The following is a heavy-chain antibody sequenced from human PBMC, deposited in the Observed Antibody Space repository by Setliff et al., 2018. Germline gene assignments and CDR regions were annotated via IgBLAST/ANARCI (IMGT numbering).Heavy chain of an antibody. D-gene: IGHD3-10*01. V-gene: IGHV4-4*08. CDR1: GDSMSNFF. J-gene: IGHJ5*02. CDR2: YRSGST. Sequence: SETLSLTCSVTGDSMSNFFWSWIRQPPGKGLEWIGYYRSGSTNYSPSLKSRVTVSADRSRNQFSLNLNSVTAADTAVYFCARVLVLGYNWFDPWGQGTLVTVSS. CDR3: ARVLVLGYNWFDP.